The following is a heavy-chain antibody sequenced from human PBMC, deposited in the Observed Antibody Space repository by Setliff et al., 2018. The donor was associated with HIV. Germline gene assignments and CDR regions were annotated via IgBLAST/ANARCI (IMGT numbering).Heavy chain of an antibody. CDR1: GYTFTSYG. Sequence: ASVKVSCKASGYTFTSYGISWVRQAPGQGLEWMGILNPSEGTTSFAQKFQGRVTMTTDTSTSTAYMELRSLRSDDTAVYYCARGGPGYYDSSGYSDFWGQGTLVTVS. CDR2: LNPSEGTT. D-gene: IGHD3-22*01. J-gene: IGHJ4*02. V-gene: IGHV1-18*01. CDR3: ARGGPGYYDSSGYSDF.